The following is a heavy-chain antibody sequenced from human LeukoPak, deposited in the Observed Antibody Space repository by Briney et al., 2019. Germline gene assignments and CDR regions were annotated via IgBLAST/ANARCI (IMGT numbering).Heavy chain of an antibody. CDR1: GFTFDDYA. V-gene: IGHV3-43*02. CDR3: ARKHLESSSWYLPFDY. Sequence: GGSLRLSCAASGFTFDDYAMHWVRQAPGKGLEWVSLISGDGGSTYYADSVKGRFTISRDNSKNSLYLQMNSLRTEDTALYYCARKHLESSSWYLPFDYWGQGTLVTVSS. J-gene: IGHJ4*02. D-gene: IGHD6-13*01. CDR2: ISGDGGST.